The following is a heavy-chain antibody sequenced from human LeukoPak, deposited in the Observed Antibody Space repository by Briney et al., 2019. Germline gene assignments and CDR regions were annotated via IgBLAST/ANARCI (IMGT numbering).Heavy chain of an antibody. D-gene: IGHD3-3*01. V-gene: IGHV3-23*01. Sequence: GGSLRLSCAASGFTFSSYAMSWVRQAPGKGLEWVSDINGSGSSTYYADSVKGRFTISRDNSKNTLYLQMNSLRAEDTAVYYCVPRKEWSCYMDVWGKGTTVTVSS. CDR1: GFTFSSYA. CDR2: INGSGSST. J-gene: IGHJ6*03. CDR3: VPRKEWSCYMDV.